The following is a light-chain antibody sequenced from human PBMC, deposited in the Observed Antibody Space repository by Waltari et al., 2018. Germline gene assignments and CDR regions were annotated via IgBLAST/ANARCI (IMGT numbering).Light chain of an antibody. V-gene: IGKV1-39*01. CDR1: SKIMTY. J-gene: IGKJ3*01. CDR3: QQSYSVPFT. Sequence: DIRLTQSPSPLPASLGTRVTAICQASSKIMTYLNCYQHKPGTAPKLLIYSASKLQGGVPSRFSGSGSGTDFTLTITSLRPEDFATYYCQQSYSVPFTFGPGTNVDVK. CDR2: SAS.